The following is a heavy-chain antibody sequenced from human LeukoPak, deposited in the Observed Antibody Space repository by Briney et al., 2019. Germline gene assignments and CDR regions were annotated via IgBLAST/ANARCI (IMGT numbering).Heavy chain of an antibody. Sequence: GGSLRLSCAASGFTFSSYRMNWVRQAPGRGLEWVSSISSRSSYIYYADSVKGRFTISRDNAKDSQYLQMNSLRAEDTAVYYCARDLSGVAGYTYGRGIDYWGQGTLVTVSS. CDR3: ARDLSGVAGYTYGRGIDY. V-gene: IGHV3-21*01. J-gene: IGHJ4*02. CDR1: GFTFSSYR. D-gene: IGHD5-18*01. CDR2: ISSRSSYI.